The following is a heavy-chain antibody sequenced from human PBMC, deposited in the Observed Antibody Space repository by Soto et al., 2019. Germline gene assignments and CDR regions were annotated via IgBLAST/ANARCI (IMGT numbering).Heavy chain of an antibody. CDR2: IYHSGST. Sequence: PSETLSLTCAVSGGSISSGGYSWSWIRQPPGKGLEWIGYIYHSGSTYYNPSLKSRVTISVDRSKNQFSLKLSSVTAADTAVYYCARSSWQNWFDPWGQGTLVTVSS. D-gene: IGHD6-13*01. CDR3: ARSSWQNWFDP. J-gene: IGHJ5*02. CDR1: GGSISSGGYS. V-gene: IGHV4-30-2*01.